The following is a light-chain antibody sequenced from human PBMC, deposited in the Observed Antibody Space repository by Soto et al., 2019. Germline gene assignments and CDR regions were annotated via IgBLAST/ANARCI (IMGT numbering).Light chain of an antibody. Sequence: QSALTQPASVSGSPGQSITISCTGTSSDVGGYEYVSWYQQQPGKAPKRIIYDVSNRPSGVSNRFSASKSGNTASLAISGLQAEEEDDYYCSSSTSANTLVVFGTGTKLTVL. CDR1: SSDVGGYEY. CDR3: SSSTSANTLVV. V-gene: IGLV2-14*03. CDR2: DVS. J-gene: IGLJ1*01.